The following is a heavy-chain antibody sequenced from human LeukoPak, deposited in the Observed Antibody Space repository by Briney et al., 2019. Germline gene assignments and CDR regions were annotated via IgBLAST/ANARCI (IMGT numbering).Heavy chain of an antibody. V-gene: IGHV1-8*01. D-gene: IGHD6-19*01. CDR2: MNPNSGNT. J-gene: IGHJ3*02. Sequence: ASVKVSCKASGYTFTSYDINWVRQATGQGLEWMGWMNPNSGNTGYAQKFQGRVTMTRNTSISTAYMELSSLRSEDTAVYYCARRRARRGSGWSSLDAFDIWGQGTMVTVSS. CDR1: GYTFTSYD. CDR3: ARRRARRGSGWSSLDAFDI.